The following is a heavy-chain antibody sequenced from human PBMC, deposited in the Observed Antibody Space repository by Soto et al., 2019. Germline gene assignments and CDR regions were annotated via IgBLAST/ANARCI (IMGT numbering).Heavy chain of an antibody. D-gene: IGHD6-19*01. CDR1: GFTFSSYG. J-gene: IGHJ2*01. V-gene: IGHV3-33*01. Sequence: QVQLMESGGGVVQPGRSLRLSCAASGFTFSSYGMHWVRQAPGKGLEWVAVIWYDGSNKYYADSVKGRFTISRDNSKNTLYLQMNSLRAEDTAVYYCAREGIAVKYFDLWGRCTLVTVSS. CDR3: AREGIAVKYFDL. CDR2: IWYDGSNK.